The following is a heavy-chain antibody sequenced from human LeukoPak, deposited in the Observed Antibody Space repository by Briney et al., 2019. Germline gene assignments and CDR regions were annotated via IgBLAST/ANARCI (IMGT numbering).Heavy chain of an antibody. J-gene: IGHJ3*02. CDR1: GGSISSGGYY. Sequence: SETLSLTCTVSGGSISSGGYYWSWIRQHPGKGLEWIGYIYYSGSTYYNPSLKSRVTISVDTSKNQFSLKLSSVTAADTAVYYCARAAATGVGYAFDIWGQGTMVTVSS. D-gene: IGHD1-14*01. V-gene: IGHV4-31*03. CDR3: ARAAATGVGYAFDI. CDR2: IYYSGST.